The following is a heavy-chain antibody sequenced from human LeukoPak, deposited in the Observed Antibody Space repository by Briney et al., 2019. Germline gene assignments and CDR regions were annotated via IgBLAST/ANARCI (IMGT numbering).Heavy chain of an antibody. V-gene: IGHV4-59*01. J-gene: IGHJ4*02. D-gene: IGHD2-21*02. CDR1: GGSITDYY. CDR2: ISYSGIP. Sequence: SETLSLTCTVSGGSITDYYWGWIRQPPGKGLEYIGYISYSGIPNYNSSLKSRVTISVDPSKNQFSLKLRSVTAADTAIYYCASADDFLTFDYWGQGSLVTVSS. CDR3: ASADDFLTFDY.